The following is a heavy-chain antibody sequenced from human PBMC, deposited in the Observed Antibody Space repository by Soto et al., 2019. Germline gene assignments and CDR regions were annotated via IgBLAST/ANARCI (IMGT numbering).Heavy chain of an antibody. CDR1: GGTFSSYA. CDR3: EDESGIAAGDYYGMDV. V-gene: IGHV1-69*13. Sequence: SVKVSCKASGGTFSSYAISWVRQAPGQGLEWMGGIIPIFGTANYAQKFQGRVTITADESTSTAYMELSSLRSEDTAVYYCEDESGIAAGDYYGMDVWGQGTTVTVSS. CDR2: IIPIFGTA. J-gene: IGHJ6*02. D-gene: IGHD6-13*01.